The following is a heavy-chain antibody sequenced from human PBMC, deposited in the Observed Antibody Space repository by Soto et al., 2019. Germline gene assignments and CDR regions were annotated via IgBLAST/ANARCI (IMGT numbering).Heavy chain of an antibody. V-gene: IGHV3-23*01. Sequence: PGGSLRLSCAASGFTFSSYAMSWVRQAPGKGLEWVSAISGSGGSTYYADSVKGRFTISRDNSKNTLYLEMNSLRAEDTAIYYCAKQAMIEFGPWFDYWGQGTLVTVSS. J-gene: IGHJ4*02. CDR1: GFTFSSYA. CDR3: AKQAMIEFGPWFDY. D-gene: IGHD3-22*01. CDR2: ISGSGGST.